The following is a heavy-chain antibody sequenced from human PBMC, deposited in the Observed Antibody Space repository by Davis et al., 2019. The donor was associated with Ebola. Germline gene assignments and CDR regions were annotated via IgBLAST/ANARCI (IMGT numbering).Heavy chain of an antibody. J-gene: IGHJ4*02. CDR1: GGSISPYY. D-gene: IGHD3-16*01. CDR3: ARTDYTRYFDY. Sequence: MPSETLSLTCTVSGGSISPYYWSWIRQPPGKGLEWIGYIYYNGNTHYNPSLASRVTLSVDASKNQFSLSLSSVTAADTAVYYCARTDYTRYFDYWGQGTVVTVSS. V-gene: IGHV4-59*08. CDR2: IYYNGNT.